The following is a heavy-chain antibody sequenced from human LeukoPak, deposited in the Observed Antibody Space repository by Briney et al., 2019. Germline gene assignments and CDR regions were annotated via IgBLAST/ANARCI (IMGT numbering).Heavy chain of an antibody. V-gene: IGHV1-18*01. CDR1: GYTFTSYG. CDR3: ARETWMGATGGAFDI. D-gene: IGHD1-26*01. Sequence: ASVKVSCKASGYTFTSYGISWVRQAPGQGLEWMGWISAYNGNTNYAQKLQGRVTMTTDTSTSTAYMELRSLRSDDTAVYYCARETWMGATGGAFDIWGQGTMVTVSS. J-gene: IGHJ3*02. CDR2: ISAYNGNT.